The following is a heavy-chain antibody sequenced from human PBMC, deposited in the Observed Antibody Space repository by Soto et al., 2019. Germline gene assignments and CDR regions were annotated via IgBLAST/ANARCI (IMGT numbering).Heavy chain of an antibody. CDR1: GYTFTGYY. V-gene: IGHV1-2*02. CDR2: INPNSGGT. J-gene: IGHJ3*02. Sequence: QVQLVQSGAEVKKPGASVKVSCKASGYTFTGYYMHWVRQAPGQGLEWMGWINPNSGGTNYAQKFQGRVTMTRDTSIRTAYMELSRLRSDDTAVYYCARGGGGGYGPDAFDIWGQGTMVTVSS. CDR3: ARGGGGGYGPDAFDI. D-gene: IGHD1-26*01.